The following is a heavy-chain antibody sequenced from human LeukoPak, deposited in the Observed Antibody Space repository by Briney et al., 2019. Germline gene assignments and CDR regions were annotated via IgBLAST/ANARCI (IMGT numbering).Heavy chain of an antibody. D-gene: IGHD2-21*01. J-gene: IGHJ4*02. Sequence: GGSLRLSCAASGFTFSSYGMSWVRQAPGKGLEWVAIIKQDGSEKYSVDSVKGRFSISRDNAKNSLYLQMNSLRAEDTAVYYCAGDAPINYWGQGTLVTVSS. CDR2: IKQDGSEK. V-gene: IGHV3-7*01. CDR3: AGDAPINY. CDR1: GFTFSSYG.